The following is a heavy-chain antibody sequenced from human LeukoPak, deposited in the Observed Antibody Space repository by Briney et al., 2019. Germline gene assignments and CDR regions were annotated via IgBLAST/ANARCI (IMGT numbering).Heavy chain of an antibody. D-gene: IGHD3-22*01. Sequence: GGSLRLSCAASGFTLSTYSMHWVRQAPGKGLVWVSGINPNGSSTTYADTVKGRFPNSRDNGKNTLYLQVYSLRAEDTAVYHCGTGVYDSRGILGYWGQGTLVTVS. V-gene: IGHV3-74*01. CDR1: GFTLSTYS. CDR2: INPNGSST. J-gene: IGHJ4*02. CDR3: GTGVYDSRGILGY.